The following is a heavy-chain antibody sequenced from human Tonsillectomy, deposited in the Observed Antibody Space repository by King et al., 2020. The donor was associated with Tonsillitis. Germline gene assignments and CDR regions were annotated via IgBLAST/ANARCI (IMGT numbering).Heavy chain of an antibody. D-gene: IGHD3-10*01. V-gene: IGHV4-59*08. CDR1: GGSIRSDH. J-gene: IGHJ3*02. CDR3: VRHIYGSGSRI. CDR2: IYYSGST. Sequence: VQLQESGPGLVKPSETLSLTCTVSGGSIRSDHWGWIRQPPGKGLEWIGNIYYSGSTTYNPSLKSRVTISVDTSKNQSSLELSSVTAADTAVYYFVRHIYGSGSRIWGQGTMVTVSS.